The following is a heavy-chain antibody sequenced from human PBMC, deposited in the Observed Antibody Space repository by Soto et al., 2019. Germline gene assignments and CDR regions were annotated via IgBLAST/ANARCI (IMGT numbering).Heavy chain of an antibody. CDR2: IIPIFATT. J-gene: IGHJ3*02. CDR1: GGTFSSYT. Sequence: QVQLVQSGAEVKKPGSSVKVSCKASGGTFSSYTFSWVRQAPGQGLEWMGGIIPIFATTNYAQKFQGRVTITADESTSTAYMELSSLRSEDTAVYYCARDKGAYYYGSGSYYNDDAFDIWGQGTMVTVSS. CDR3: ARDKGAYYYGSGSYYNDDAFDI. V-gene: IGHV1-69*01. D-gene: IGHD3-10*01.